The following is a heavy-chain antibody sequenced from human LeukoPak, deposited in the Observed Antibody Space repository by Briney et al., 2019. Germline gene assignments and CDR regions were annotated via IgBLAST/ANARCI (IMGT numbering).Heavy chain of an antibody. CDR3: ARQVYSSNFDY. CDR1: GGSISSSSYY. D-gene: IGHD2-8*01. Sequence: KPSETLSLTCTVSGGSISSSSYYWGWIRQPPGKGLEWIGSIYYSGSTYYNPSLKSRVTISVGTSKNQFSLKLSSVTAADTAVYYCARQVYSSNFDYWGQGTLVTVSS. V-gene: IGHV4-39*01. CDR2: IYYSGST. J-gene: IGHJ4*02.